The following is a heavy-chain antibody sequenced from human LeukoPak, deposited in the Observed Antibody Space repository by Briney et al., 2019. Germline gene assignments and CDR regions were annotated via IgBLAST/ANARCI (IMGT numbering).Heavy chain of an antibody. CDR2: IKQDGSEK. Sequence: GGSLRLSCAASGFTFSSYWMSWVRQAPGKGLEWVANIKQDGSEKYYVDSVKGRFTISRDNAKNSLYLQMNSLRAEDTAVYYCARRTRDGYNPEPFDYWGQGTLVTVSS. J-gene: IGHJ4*02. V-gene: IGHV3-7*01. D-gene: IGHD5-24*01. CDR3: ARRTRDGYNPEPFDY. CDR1: GFTFSSYW.